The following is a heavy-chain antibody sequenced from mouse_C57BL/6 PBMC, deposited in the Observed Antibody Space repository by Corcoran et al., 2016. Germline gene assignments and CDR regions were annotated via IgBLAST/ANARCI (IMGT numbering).Heavy chain of an antibody. CDR2: ISYDGSN. D-gene: IGHD1-1*01. CDR3: ARETVVEGYWYFDV. Sequence: DVQLQESGPGLVKPSQSLSLTCSVTGYSITSGYYWNWIRQFPGNKLEWMGYISYDGSNNYNPSLKNRISITRDTSKNQFFLKLNSVTTEDTATYYCARETVVEGYWYFDVWGTGTTVTVSS. CDR1: GYSITSGYY. J-gene: IGHJ1*03. V-gene: IGHV3-6*01.